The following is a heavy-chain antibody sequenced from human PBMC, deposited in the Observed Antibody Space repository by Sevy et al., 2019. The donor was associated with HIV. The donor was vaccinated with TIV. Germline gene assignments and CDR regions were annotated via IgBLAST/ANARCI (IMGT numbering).Heavy chain of an antibody. J-gene: IGHJ4*02. Sequence: SETLSLTCIVSGGSISSSSYYWGWIRQPPGKGLEWIGSIYYSGSTYYNPSLKSRVTISVDTSKNQFSLKLSSVTAAETAVYYCARLGYSYGYWYFDYWGQGTLVTVSS. D-gene: IGHD5-18*01. CDR2: IYYSGST. V-gene: IGHV4-39*01. CDR1: GGSISSSSYY. CDR3: ARLGYSYGYWYFDY.